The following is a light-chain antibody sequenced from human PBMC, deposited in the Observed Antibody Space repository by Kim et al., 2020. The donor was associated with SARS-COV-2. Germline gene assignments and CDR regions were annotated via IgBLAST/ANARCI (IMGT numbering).Light chain of an antibody. CDR1: QDISNY. V-gene: IGKV1-33*01. CDR3: QQYDHLPLT. J-gene: IGKJ4*01. Sequence: DIQMTQSPSSLSASVGDRVTITCQASQDISNYLNWYQQKPGKAPQLLMYDASNLETGVPSRFSGSGSETNFTFTISSLQPEDIATYYCQQYDHLPLTFGGGTKVDIK. CDR2: DAS.